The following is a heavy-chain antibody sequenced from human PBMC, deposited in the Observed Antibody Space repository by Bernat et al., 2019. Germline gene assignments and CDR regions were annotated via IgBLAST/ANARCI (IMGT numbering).Heavy chain of an antibody. CDR3: ARAQVGATKPEPVDY. Sequence: QVQLVQSGAEVKKPGSSVKVSCKASGGTFSSYAISWVRQAPGQGLEWMGGIIPIFGTANYAQKCQGRVTITADESTSTAYMELSSLRSEDTDVYYCARAQVGATKPEPVDYWGQGTLVTVSS. CDR1: GGTFSSYA. D-gene: IGHD1-26*01. J-gene: IGHJ4*02. CDR2: IIPIFGTA. V-gene: IGHV1-69*01.